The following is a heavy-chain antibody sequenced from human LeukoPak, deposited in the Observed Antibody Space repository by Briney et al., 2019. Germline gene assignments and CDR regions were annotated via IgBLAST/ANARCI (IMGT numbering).Heavy chain of an antibody. CDR2: INTYNGNT. J-gene: IGHJ1*01. V-gene: IGHV1-18*01. CDR1: GYTFANYS. Sequence: GASVKVSCKASGYTFANYSINWVRQAPGQGLEWMGWINTYNGNTIYAQKLQGRVTMTTDTSTSTAYMELRSLRSDDTAVYYCARDDRSVDTAMSFQHWGQGTLLTVAS. D-gene: IGHD5-18*01. CDR3: ARDDRSVDTAMSFQH.